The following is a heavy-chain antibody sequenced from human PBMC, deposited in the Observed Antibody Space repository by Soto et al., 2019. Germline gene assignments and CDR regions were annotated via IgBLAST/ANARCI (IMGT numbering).Heavy chain of an antibody. D-gene: IGHD3-16*01. CDR2: IYTSGST. Sequence: SETLSLTCTVSGGSISSYYWSWIRQPAGKGLEWIGRIYTSGSTNYNPSLKSRVTMSVDTSKNQFSLKLSSVTTADTAVYYCARGDPLGYYYGMDVWGQGTTVTVSS. V-gene: IGHV4-4*07. CDR3: ARGDPLGYYYGMDV. J-gene: IGHJ6*02. CDR1: GGSISSYY.